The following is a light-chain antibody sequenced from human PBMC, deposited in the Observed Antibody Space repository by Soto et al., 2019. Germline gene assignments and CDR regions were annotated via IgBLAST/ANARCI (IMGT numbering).Light chain of an antibody. CDR3: QQYDNWPLT. CDR2: GAS. V-gene: IGKV3-20*01. CDR1: QSVSSY. Sequence: IVLTHSPSTLSLSPLERATLSFMASQSVSSYLAWYQQKPGQAPRLLIYGASSRATGIPDRFSGSGSGTDFTLTISRLEPEDFAVYYCQQYDNWPLTFGGGTKVDIK. J-gene: IGKJ4*01.